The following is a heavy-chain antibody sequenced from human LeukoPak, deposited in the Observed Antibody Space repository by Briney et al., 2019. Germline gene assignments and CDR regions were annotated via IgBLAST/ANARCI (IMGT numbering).Heavy chain of an antibody. Sequence: ASVKVSCKASGYTFTSYYMHWVRQAPGQRLEWMGIIKTSGGSTSYAQKFQGRVTMTMDTSTSTVYMELSSLRTEDTALYYCAREAVAGGHNDYWGQGTLVTVSS. J-gene: IGHJ4*02. CDR2: IKTSGGST. CDR3: AREAVAGGHNDY. V-gene: IGHV1-46*01. CDR1: GYTFTSYY. D-gene: IGHD6-19*01.